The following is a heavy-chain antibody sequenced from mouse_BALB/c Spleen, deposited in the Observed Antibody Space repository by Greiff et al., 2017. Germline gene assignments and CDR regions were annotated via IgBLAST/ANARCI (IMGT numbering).Heavy chain of an antibody. V-gene: IGHV5-4*02. CDR3: ARDDGSSRFAY. CDR2: ISDGGSYT. D-gene: IGHD1-1*01. CDR1: GFTFSDYY. Sequence: EGQGVESGGGLVKPGGSLKLSCAASGFTFSDYYMYWVRQTPEKRLEWVATISDGGSYTYYPDSVKGRFTISRDNAKNNLYLQMSSLKSEDTAMYYCARDDGSSRFAYWGQGTLVTVSA. J-gene: IGHJ3*01.